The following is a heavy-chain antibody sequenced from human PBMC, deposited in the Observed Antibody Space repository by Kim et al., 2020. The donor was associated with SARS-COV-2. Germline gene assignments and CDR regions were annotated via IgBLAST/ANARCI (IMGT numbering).Heavy chain of an antibody. CDR2: QSYNGNT. CDR1: GGSISSYS. D-gene: IGHD3-10*01. CDR3: ARHGGESMIRGLLGAFDI. V-gene: IGHV4-59*08. Sequence: SETLSLTCSVSGGSISSYSWSLIRQPPGKGLEWIGYQSYNGNTDFDPSLKSRVTISVDTSKNQFSLNLNSVTSADTAVYYCARHGGESMIRGLLGAFDIWGRGTMVTVAS. J-gene: IGHJ3*02.